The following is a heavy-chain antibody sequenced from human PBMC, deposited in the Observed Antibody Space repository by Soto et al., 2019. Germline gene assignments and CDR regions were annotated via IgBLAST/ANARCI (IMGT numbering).Heavy chain of an antibody. CDR3: AKDFGYNYGDDAFDI. D-gene: IGHD5-18*01. CDR1: GFTFSSYA. CDR2: VSGSGGST. J-gene: IGHJ3*02. V-gene: IGHV3-23*01. Sequence: EVQLLESGGGSVQPGGSLRLSCAASGFTFSSYAMSWVRQAPGKGLEWVSGVSGSGGSTYCVDSVMGRFTISRDNSKNKLYLQMNRLGAGDTAVYYCAKDFGYNYGDDAFDIWGQGTMVTVSS.